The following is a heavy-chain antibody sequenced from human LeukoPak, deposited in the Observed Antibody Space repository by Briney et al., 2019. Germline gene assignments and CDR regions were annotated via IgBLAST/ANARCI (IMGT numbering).Heavy chain of an antibody. CDR3: ARDMPAPGMDV. V-gene: IGHV3-72*01. J-gene: IGHJ6*02. Sequence: GGDLRLSCAASGFTFSDYYMDWVRQAPGEGLEWVGRIRNKANRYSTEYVASVKGRFTISRDDSKNSLYMQINSLPTEDTAVYYCARDMPAPGMDVCGQGTTVTVSS. CDR2: IRNKANRYST. CDR1: GFTFSDYY. D-gene: IGHD2-2*01.